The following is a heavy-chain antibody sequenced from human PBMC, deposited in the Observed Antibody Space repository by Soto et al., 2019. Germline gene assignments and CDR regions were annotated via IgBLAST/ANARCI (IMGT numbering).Heavy chain of an antibody. CDR2: INTAGTTT. CDR1: GFTFSTYW. CDR3: TRVHMADDY. J-gene: IGHJ4*02. Sequence: EVQLVESGGGLVQPGGSLPLSCAVSGFTFSTYWMHWVRQAPGKGLVWVSRINTAGTTTTYADSVKGRFTISRDNAKNTLYLQMNSLRAEDTAVYYCTRVHMADDYWGQGTLVTVSS. V-gene: IGHV3-74*01.